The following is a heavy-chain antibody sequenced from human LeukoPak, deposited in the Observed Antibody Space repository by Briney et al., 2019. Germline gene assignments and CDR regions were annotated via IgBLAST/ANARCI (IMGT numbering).Heavy chain of an antibody. CDR1: GFTFSDEY. J-gene: IGHJ5*02. CDR3: ARSGNYYDSSGYYTRPPKYNWFDP. CDR2: IYHSGST. Sequence: LRLSCAASGFTFSDEYMSWIRQAPGKGLEWIGYIYHSGSTYYNPSLKSRVTISVDRSKNQFSLKLSSVTAADTAVYYCARSGNYYDSSGYYTRPPKYNWFDPWGQGTLVTVSS. V-gene: IGHV4-30-2*01. D-gene: IGHD3-22*01.